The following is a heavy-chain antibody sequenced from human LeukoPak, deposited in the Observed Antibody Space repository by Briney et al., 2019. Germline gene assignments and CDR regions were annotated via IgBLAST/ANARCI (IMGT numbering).Heavy chain of an antibody. V-gene: IGHV4-34*01. J-gene: IGHJ6*02. D-gene: IGHD3-3*01. CDR2: INHSGST. CDR3: ARFAIFGVVIRKYGMDV. CDR1: GGSFSGYY. Sequence: PSETLSLTCAVYGGSFSGYYWSWIRQPPGKGLGWIGEINHSGSTNYNPSLKSRVTISVDTSKNQFSLKLSSVTAADTAVYYCARFAIFGVVIRKYGMDVWGQGTTVTVSS.